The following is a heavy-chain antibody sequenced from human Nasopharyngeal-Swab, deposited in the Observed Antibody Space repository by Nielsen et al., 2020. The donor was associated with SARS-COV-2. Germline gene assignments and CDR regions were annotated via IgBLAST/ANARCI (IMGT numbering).Heavy chain of an antibody. D-gene: IGHD5-12*01. Sequence: GESLKISCAASGFTFRSYWMSWVRQAPGKGLEWVSNIKQDGSEKYYVDSVKGRFTISRDNAKNSLYLQMNSLRAEDTAVYYCATSIVATSPDYWGQGTLVTGSS. V-gene: IGHV3-7*01. CDR3: ATSIVATSPDY. J-gene: IGHJ4*02. CDR1: GFTFRSYW. CDR2: IKQDGSEK.